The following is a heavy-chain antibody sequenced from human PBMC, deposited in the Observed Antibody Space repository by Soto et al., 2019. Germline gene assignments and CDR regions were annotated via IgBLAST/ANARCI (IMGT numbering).Heavy chain of an antibody. CDR1: GYPFTSYY. Sequence: GSVKVYFKASGYPFTSYYMHWVRRAPGQGLEWMGIINPSGGSTSYAQKFQGRVTMTRDTSTSTVYMELSSLRSEDTAVYYCARNGVRRELLLYYWAQGTLVTVSS. CDR3: ARNGVRRELLLYY. J-gene: IGHJ4*02. D-gene: IGHD1-26*01. CDR2: INPSGGST. V-gene: IGHV1-46*01.